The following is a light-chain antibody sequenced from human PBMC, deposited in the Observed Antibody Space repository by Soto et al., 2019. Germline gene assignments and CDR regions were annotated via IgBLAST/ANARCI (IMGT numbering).Light chain of an antibody. CDR1: RGIGDR. J-gene: IGKJ1*01. V-gene: IGKV1-12*01. Sequence: DRQMTHSPSSVSAVVGDRVTITCRASRGIGDRLAWFQQKPGKAPQFLIQAASNLQSGVPSRFSGSGSGTEFILSINSLQPEDIATYYCLQVSSFPRTFGQGTKVDIK. CDR3: LQVSSFPRT. CDR2: AAS.